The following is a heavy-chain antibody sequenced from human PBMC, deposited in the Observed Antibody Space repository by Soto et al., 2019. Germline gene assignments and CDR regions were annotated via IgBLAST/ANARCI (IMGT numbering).Heavy chain of an antibody. J-gene: IGHJ6*02. Sequence: SVKVSCKASGGTFSSYAISWVRQAPGQGLEWMGGIIPIFGTANYAQKFQGRVTITADESTSTAYMELSSLRSEDTAVYYCARFDSGGSWSYYYYGMDVWGQGTTVTVSS. CDR1: GGTFSSYA. CDR3: ARFDSGGSWSYYYYGMDV. V-gene: IGHV1-69*13. CDR2: IIPIFGTA. D-gene: IGHD6-13*01.